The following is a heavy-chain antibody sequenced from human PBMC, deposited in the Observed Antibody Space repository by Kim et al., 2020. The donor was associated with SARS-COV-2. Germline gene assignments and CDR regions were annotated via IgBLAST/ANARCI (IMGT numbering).Heavy chain of an antibody. CDR2: IKEDGSGE. J-gene: IGHJ4*02. CDR1: GFTFNRYW. CDR3: ARVIVMVTGSSDHFDY. V-gene: IGHV3-7*01. D-gene: IGHD2-15*01. Sequence: GGSLRLSCAASGFTFNRYWMSWIRQTPGKGLERVSNIKEDGSGEYYVDSVKGRFSISRDNAKNSLFLQMDRLRAEDTAIYYCARVIVMVTGSSDHFDYWGQGTLATVSS.